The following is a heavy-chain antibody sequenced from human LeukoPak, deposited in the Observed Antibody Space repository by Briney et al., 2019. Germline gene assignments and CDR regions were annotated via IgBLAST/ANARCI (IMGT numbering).Heavy chain of an antibody. D-gene: IGHD1-1*01. CDR2: IYYSGTT. V-gene: IGHV4-39*01. J-gene: IGHJ4*02. CDR3: ARHTSHTIGTGDFDY. Sequence: SETLSLTCTVSGGSISSSSYYWGWIRQPPGKGLEWIGSIYYSGTTYYHPSRKSRVTISVDTAKNQFSLEVGSVTAADTAVYYCARHTSHTIGTGDFDYWGQGTLVTVSS. CDR1: GGSISSSSYY.